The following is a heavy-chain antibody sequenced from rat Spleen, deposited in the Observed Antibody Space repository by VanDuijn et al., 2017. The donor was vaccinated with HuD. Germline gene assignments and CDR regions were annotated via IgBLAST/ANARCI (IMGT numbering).Heavy chain of an antibody. D-gene: IGHD1-10*01. CDR2: ISYEGSST. CDR1: GFTFSDYY. J-gene: IGHJ2*01. V-gene: IGHV5-22*01. CDR3: ARHGDNYDY. Sequence: EVQLVESGGGLVQPGRSLKLSCAASGFTFSDYYMAWVRQAPKKGLEWVASISYEGSSTYYGDSVKGRFTISRDNAKSTLYLQMNSLRSEDTATYYCARHGDNYDYWGQGVMVTVSS.